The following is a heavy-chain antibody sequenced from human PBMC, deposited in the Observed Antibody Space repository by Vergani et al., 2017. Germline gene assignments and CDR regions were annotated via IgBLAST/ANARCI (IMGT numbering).Heavy chain of an antibody. D-gene: IGHD2-21*01. CDR2: VEPNTGDK. CDR3: ATGTLRD. V-gene: IGHV1-2*02. Sequence: QVQMVQSGAEVKKPGASVKVSCKASGYTFTDHHIHWVRQAPGQAPRQGLEWMGWVEPNTGDKKYAQRFQGRVTMTRDRSISTVYMELISLRSDDTAIYSCATGTLRDWSQGTLVTVSS. CDR1: GYTFTDHH. J-gene: IGHJ1*01.